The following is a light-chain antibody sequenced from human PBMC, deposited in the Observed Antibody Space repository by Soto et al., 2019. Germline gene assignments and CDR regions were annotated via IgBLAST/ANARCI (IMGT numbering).Light chain of an antibody. CDR2: NAD. Sequence: DIQMTQSPSTLSASVGDRVTITCRASQDINRWLAWYQQKPGKAPKILIYNADTLESGVPSRFSGSGYGTEFILTISSLQPDDFAVYYCQQYGTSLFTFGGGTRVEIK. CDR1: QDINRW. CDR3: QQYGTSLFT. J-gene: IGKJ4*01. V-gene: IGKV1-5*01.